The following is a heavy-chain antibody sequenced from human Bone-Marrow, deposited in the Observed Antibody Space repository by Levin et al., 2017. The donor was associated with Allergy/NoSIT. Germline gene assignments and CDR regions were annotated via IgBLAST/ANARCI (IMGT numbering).Heavy chain of an antibody. Sequence: SCAASGFTFSSYAMSWVRQAPGKGLEWVSAISGSGGSTYYADSVKGRFTISRDNSKNTLYLQMNSLRAEDTAVYYCAKVFLGRIYENWGQGTLVTVSS. D-gene: IGHD2/OR15-2a*01. CDR1: GFTFSSYA. V-gene: IGHV3-23*01. J-gene: IGHJ4*02. CDR3: AKVFLGRIYEN. CDR2: ISGSGGST.